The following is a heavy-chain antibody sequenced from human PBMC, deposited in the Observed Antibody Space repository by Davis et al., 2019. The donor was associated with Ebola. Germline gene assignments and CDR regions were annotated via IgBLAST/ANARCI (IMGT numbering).Heavy chain of an antibody. V-gene: IGHV4-38-2*02. CDR1: GYSISSGYF. J-gene: IGHJ6*02. Sequence: MPSETLSLTCTVSGYSISSGYFWSWIRQPPGKGLEWIGNIHYLGNTNYNPSLKSRVTMSVDTSKNQFSLKLSSVTAADTAVYYCARRNYGDYIVLYYYNMDVWGQGTTVTVSS. CDR2: IHYLGNT. CDR3: ARRNYGDYIVLYYYNMDV. D-gene: IGHD4-17*01.